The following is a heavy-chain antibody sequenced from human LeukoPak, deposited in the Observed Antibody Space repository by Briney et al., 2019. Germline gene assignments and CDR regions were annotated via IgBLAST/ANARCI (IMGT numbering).Heavy chain of an antibody. CDR1: GYTFTGYY. J-gene: IGHJ4*02. CDR3: ARDYYDSSGYRTIDY. V-gene: IGHV1-2*02. Sequence: ASVKVSCKASGYTFTGYYMHWVRQAPGQGLEWMGWINPNSGGTNYAQKFQGRVTMTRDTSTSTVYMELSSLRSEDTAVYYCARDYYDSSGYRTIDYWGQGTLVTVSS. D-gene: IGHD3-22*01. CDR2: INPNSGGT.